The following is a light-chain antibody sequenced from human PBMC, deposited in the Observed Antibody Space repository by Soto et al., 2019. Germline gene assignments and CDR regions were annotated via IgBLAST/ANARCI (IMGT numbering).Light chain of an antibody. CDR3: SSYTSSSTLFYV. Sequence: QSALTQPAPLSGSPGQSITLSCPGTSSEVGGYNYVSWYQQHPGKAPKLMIYDVSNRPSGVSNRFSGSKSGNTASLTISGLQAEDEADYYCSSYTSSSTLFYVFGTGTKVTVL. J-gene: IGLJ1*01. CDR2: DVS. CDR1: SSEVGGYNY. V-gene: IGLV2-14*01.